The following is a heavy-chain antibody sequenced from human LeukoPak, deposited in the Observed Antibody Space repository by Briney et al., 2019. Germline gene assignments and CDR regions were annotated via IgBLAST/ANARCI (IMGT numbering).Heavy chain of an antibody. J-gene: IGHJ6*03. CDR2: IYTSGST. CDR1: GGSISSSSYY. CDR3: ARDWGVSARPGYMDV. Sequence: SETLSLTCTVFGGSISSSSYYWGWIRQPPGKGLEWIGRIYTSGSTNYNPSLKSRVTISVDTSKNQFSLRLSSVTAADTAVYYCARDWGVSARPGYMDVWGKGTTVTVSS. D-gene: IGHD6-6*01. V-gene: IGHV4-39*07.